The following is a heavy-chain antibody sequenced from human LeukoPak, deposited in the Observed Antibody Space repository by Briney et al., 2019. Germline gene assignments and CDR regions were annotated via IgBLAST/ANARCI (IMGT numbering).Heavy chain of an antibody. V-gene: IGHV4-39*01. CDR1: GVSIYSSTFY. Sequence: SETLSLICSVSGVSIYSSTFYWAWIRQPPGKGLEFIGSIYYNENTYHNPSLRSRLTISVDTSTNHFSLRLTSVTAADTAIYYCARQLAAGNYAFDIWGQGTVVTVSS. CDR3: ARQLAAGNYAFDI. J-gene: IGHJ3*02. D-gene: IGHD2-15*01. CDR2: IYYNENT.